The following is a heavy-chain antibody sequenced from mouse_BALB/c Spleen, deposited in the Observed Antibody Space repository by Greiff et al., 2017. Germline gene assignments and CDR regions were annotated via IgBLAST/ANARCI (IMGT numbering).Heavy chain of an antibody. D-gene: IGHD1-1*01. CDR1: GFSLTSYD. V-gene: IGHV2-9-2*01. CDR3: VRYYGRVYAMDY. CDR2: IWTGGGT. Sequence: VKLQESGPGLVAPSQSLSITCTVSGFSLTSYDISWIRQPPGKGLEWLGVIWTGGGTNYNSAFMSRLSISKDNSKSQVFLKMNSLQTDDTAIYYCVRYYGRVYAMDYWGQGTSVTVSS. J-gene: IGHJ4*01.